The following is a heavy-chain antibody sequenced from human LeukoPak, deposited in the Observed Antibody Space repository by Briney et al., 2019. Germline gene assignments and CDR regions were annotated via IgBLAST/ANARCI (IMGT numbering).Heavy chain of an antibody. V-gene: IGHV4-59*01. J-gene: IGHJ3*02. CDR1: GGSISSYY. CDR3: ARDSGSYYRNDAFDI. Sequence: SETLSLTRTVSGGSISSYYWSWIRQPPGKGLEWIGYIYYSGSTNYNPSLKSRVTISVDTSKNQFSLKLSSVTAADTAVYYCARDSGSYYRNDAFDIWGQGTMVTVSS. CDR2: IYYSGST. D-gene: IGHD1-26*01.